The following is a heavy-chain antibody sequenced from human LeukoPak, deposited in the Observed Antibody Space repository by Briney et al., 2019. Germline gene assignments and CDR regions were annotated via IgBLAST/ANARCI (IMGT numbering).Heavy chain of an antibody. D-gene: IGHD1-1*01. CDR1: GFSFSSYA. Sequence: PGGSLRLSCAASGFSFSSYAMSWVRQAPGKGLEWVSAISDSGDSTYYADSVKGRFTISRDNSNNTLYLQMNSLRAEDTAIYYCAKRYWNHAAFDIWGQGTMVTVSS. J-gene: IGHJ3*02. CDR2: ISDSGDST. CDR3: AKRYWNHAAFDI. V-gene: IGHV3-23*01.